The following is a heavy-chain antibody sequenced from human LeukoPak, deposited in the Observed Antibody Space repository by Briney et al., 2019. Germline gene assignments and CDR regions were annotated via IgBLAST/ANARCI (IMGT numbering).Heavy chain of an antibody. D-gene: IGHD5/OR15-5a*01. CDR3: ARGVTLYYYYMDV. V-gene: IGHV1-2*04. CDR1: GYTFTGYY. CDR2: INPNSGGT. J-gene: IGHJ6*03. Sequence: ASVKVSCKASGYTFTGYYMHWVRQAPGQGLEWMGWINPNSGGTNYAQKFQGWVTMTRDTFISTAYMELSRLRSDDTAVYYCARGVTLYYYYMDVWGKGTTVTVSS.